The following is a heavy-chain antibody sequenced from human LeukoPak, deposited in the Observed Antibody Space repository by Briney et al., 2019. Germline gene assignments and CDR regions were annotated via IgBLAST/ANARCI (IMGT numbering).Heavy chain of an antibody. Sequence: KPSEILSLTCTVSGYSISSAYYWAWIRQPPGKGLEWIGNVYHGGSTFYNPSLMSRVTISLDTSKNHFSLRLSSLTAADTALFYCARFRSYGFDYWGQGILVTVSS. CDR2: VYHGGST. J-gene: IGHJ4*02. V-gene: IGHV4-38-2*02. D-gene: IGHD1-26*01. CDR1: GYSISSAYY. CDR3: ARFRSYGFDY.